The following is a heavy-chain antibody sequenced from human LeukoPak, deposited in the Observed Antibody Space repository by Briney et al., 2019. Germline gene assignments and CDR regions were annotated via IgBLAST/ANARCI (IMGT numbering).Heavy chain of an antibody. J-gene: IGHJ3*02. D-gene: IGHD4-23*01. CDR3: ARSNSGFGVLDGAFDI. CDR1: GGTFSSYT. V-gene: IGHV1-69*02. CDR2: MIPILGIA. Sequence: SVRVSCKASGGTFSSYTISWVRQAPGQGLEWMGRMIPILGIANYAQKFQGRVTITADKSTSTAYMELSSLRSEDTAVYYCARSNSGFGVLDGAFDIWGQGTMVTVSS.